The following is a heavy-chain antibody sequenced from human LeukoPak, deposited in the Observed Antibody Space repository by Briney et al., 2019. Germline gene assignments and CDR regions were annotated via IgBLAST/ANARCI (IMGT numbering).Heavy chain of an antibody. CDR1: GYTFTRNF. D-gene: IGHD3-22*01. V-gene: IGHV1-46*01. CDR3: AGGGYYDSSDPRGGAFDI. Sequence: ASVKVSCKASGYTFTRNFMHWVRQAPGHGLEWMGVFNPSGGSATYSQNFQGRVTMTRDTSTSTVYMEMSSLRAEDTAVYYCAGGGYYDSSDPRGGAFDIWGQGTMVTVSS. J-gene: IGHJ3*02. CDR2: FNPSGGSA.